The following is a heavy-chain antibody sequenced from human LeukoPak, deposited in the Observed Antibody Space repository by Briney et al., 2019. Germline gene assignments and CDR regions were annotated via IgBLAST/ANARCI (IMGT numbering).Heavy chain of an antibody. CDR2: IRSDERDK. CDR3: ADSSQGVARY. D-gene: IGHD3-22*01. J-gene: IGHJ4*02. CDR1: GFPFSNYG. Sequence: PGGSLRLLCAASGFPFSNYGMHWVRQAPGKGLEWVAFIRSDERDKKYADSVQGRFTISRDNSKSTLYLQMNSLRSEDTAVYYCADSSQGVARYWGQGTLVTVSS. V-gene: IGHV3-30*02.